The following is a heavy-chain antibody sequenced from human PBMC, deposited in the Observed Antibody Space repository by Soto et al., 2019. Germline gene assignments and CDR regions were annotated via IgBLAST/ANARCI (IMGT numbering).Heavy chain of an antibody. CDR1: GFTFSIYA. J-gene: IGHJ6*02. Sequence: EVQLLESGGGLVKPGGSLRLSCAASGFTFSIYAMSWVRQAPGKGLEWVSVISGSGGRTYYADSVKGRFTMSRDNSKNTLYLQMNSLRAEDTAVYYCAKEVVVESAGRSHYYYYGLDVWGQGTTVTVSS. CDR3: AKEVVVESAGRSHYYYYGLDV. CDR2: ISGSGGRT. V-gene: IGHV3-23*01. D-gene: IGHD2-2*01.